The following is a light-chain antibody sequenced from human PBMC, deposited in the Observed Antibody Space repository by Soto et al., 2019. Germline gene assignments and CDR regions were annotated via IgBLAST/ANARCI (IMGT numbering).Light chain of an antibody. CDR3: ATWDGSLNGVV. CDR2: DDS. Sequence: SYELTQPPSVSLAPGQTARITCGGRNIGVKSVHWYQQKPGQAPVLIVFDDSDRPSGVPDRFSGSKSGTSASLAISGLQSEDETHYYCATWDGSLNGVVFGGGTQLTVL. J-gene: IGLJ2*01. V-gene: IGLV3-21*02. CDR1: NIGVKS.